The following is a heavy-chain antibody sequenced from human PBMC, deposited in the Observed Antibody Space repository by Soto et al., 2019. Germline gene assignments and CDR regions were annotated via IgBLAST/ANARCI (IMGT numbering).Heavy chain of an antibody. V-gene: IGHV3-53*01. Sequence: EVQLVESGGGLIQPRGSLRLSCAASGFTVSSNYMSWVRQAPGKGLEWVSVIYSGGSTYHADSVKGRFTISRDNSKNTLYLQLNTLRAEDTAVYYCAREGFITGTTGDYWGQGTLVTVSS. CDR2: IYSGGST. J-gene: IGHJ4*02. CDR3: AREGFITGTTGDY. D-gene: IGHD1-20*01. CDR1: GFTVSSNY.